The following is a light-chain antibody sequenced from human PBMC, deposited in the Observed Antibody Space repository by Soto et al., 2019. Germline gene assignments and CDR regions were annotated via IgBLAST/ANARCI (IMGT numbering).Light chain of an antibody. V-gene: IGKV4-1*01. CDR2: WAS. CDR1: QSVLDSSNDKNY. CDR3: QHYDNPPYT. J-gene: IGKJ2*01. Sequence: DIVMTQSPESLAVALGERATINCKSSQSVLDSSNDKNYLAWYQQKAGQPPKLLIYWASTRESGVPGRFTGSGSGTDFTLTISSLQPADEATYYSQHYDNPPYTFGQGTNLEIK.